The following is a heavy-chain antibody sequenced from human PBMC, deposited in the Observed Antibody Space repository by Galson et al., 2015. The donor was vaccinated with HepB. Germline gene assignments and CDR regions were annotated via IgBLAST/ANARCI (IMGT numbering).Heavy chain of an antibody. V-gene: IGHV3-33*08. D-gene: IGHD5-12*01. CDR2: IWYDGSNK. J-gene: IGHJ6*03. CDR3: ARETVGGSGYDYRKYYYYMDV. Sequence: SLRLSCAASGFTFSSYGMHWVRQAPGKGLEWVAVIWYDGSNKYYADSVKGRFTISRDNSKNTLYLQMNSLRAEDAAVYYCARETVGGSGYDYRKYYYYMDVWGKVTTVTVSS. CDR1: GFTFSSYG.